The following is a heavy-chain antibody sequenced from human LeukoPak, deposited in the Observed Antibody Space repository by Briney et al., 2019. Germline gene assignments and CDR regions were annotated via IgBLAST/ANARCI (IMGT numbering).Heavy chain of an antibody. CDR3: ARENYYDSSGYYFGAGLFDY. J-gene: IGHJ4*02. CDR1: GGSISSGGYS. Sequence: SETLSLTCAVSGGSISSGGYSWSWIRQPPGKGLEWIGYIYHSGSTYYNPSLKSRVTISVDRSKNQFSLKLSSVTAADTAVYYCARENYYDSSGYYFGAGLFDYWGQGTLVTVSS. CDR2: IYHSGST. V-gene: IGHV4-30-2*01. D-gene: IGHD3-22*01.